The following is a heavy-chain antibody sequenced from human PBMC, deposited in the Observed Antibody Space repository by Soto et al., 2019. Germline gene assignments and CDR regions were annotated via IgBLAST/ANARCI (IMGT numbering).Heavy chain of an antibody. V-gene: IGHV1-2*02. D-gene: IGHD2-2*01. J-gene: IGHJ6*02. CDR1: GYTFTGYY. CDR2: INPNSGGT. Sequence: ASVKVSCKASGYTFTGYYMHWVRQAPEQGLEWMGWINPNSGGTNYAQKFQGRVTMTRDTSISTAYMELSRLRSDDTAVYYCASRSSTSFRYYYYGMDVWGQGTTVTVSS. CDR3: ASRSSTSFRYYYYGMDV.